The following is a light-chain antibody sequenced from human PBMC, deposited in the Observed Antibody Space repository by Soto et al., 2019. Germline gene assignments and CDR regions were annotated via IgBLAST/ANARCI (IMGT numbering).Light chain of an antibody. V-gene: IGKV3-20*01. Sequence: IVLTQSPGTLSLSPGEGATLSCRASQSVNNNYLAWYQQKPGQAPRLLIYGASKRATGIPARFSGSGSGTDFTLTISRLEPEDFAVYYCHQYSTSPLTFGGGTKVDIK. CDR2: GAS. CDR1: QSVNNNY. J-gene: IGKJ4*01. CDR3: HQYSTSPLT.